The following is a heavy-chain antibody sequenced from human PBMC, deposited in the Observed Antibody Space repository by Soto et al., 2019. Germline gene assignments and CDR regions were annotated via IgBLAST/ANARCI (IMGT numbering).Heavy chain of an antibody. J-gene: IGHJ4*02. V-gene: IGHV3-21*04. CDR3: ARVAY. CDR2: ISSASSET. Sequence: GSRRRSCEASGCTFSRVSMNWVRQVPGKGLEWVASISSASSETWYADSVKGRFIISRDNAQNSLFLQMNTLRPEDSAIYYCARVAYWGPGTKVTSPQ. CDR1: GCTFSRVS.